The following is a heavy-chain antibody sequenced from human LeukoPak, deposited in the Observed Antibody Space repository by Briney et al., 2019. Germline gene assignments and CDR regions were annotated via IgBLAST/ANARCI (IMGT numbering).Heavy chain of an antibody. D-gene: IGHD5-18*01. CDR2: ISSSSST. CDR1: GFTFSTYG. Sequence: GGSPRLSCAASGFTFSTYGMSWVRQAPGKGLEWVSAISSSSSTYYGDSVKGRFTISRDNSKNTLYLQMNSLRAEDTAVYYCAKDRGGGYRYGIDYWGQGTLVTVSS. J-gene: IGHJ4*02. V-gene: IGHV3-23*01. CDR3: AKDRGGGYRYGIDY.